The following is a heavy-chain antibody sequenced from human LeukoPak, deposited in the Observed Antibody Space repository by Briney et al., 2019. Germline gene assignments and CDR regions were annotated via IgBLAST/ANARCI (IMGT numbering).Heavy chain of an antibody. V-gene: IGHV1-2*02. D-gene: IGHD4-17*01. J-gene: IGHJ4*02. CDR3: ATGSYGDYPDY. Sequence: SVKVSCKASGYTFTGYYMHWVRHAPGQGLERMGWINPNSGGTNYAQKFQGRVTMTRDKAISTAYMEVSRLRSDDTAVYYCATGSYGDYPDYWGQGTLVTVSS. CDR1: GYTFTGYY. CDR2: INPNSGGT.